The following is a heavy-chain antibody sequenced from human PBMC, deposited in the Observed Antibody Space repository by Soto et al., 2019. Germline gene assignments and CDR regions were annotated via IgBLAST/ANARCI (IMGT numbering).Heavy chain of an antibody. Sequence: GESLKISCKGSGYSFTSYWIGWVRQMPGKGLEWMGIIYPGDSDTRYSPSFQGQVTISADKSISTAYLQWSSLKASDTAMYYCARQDVDTAMDTGSTYYYFGMDVWGQGTTVTVSS. CDR1: GYSFTSYW. D-gene: IGHD5-18*01. CDR2: IYPGDSDT. CDR3: ARQDVDTAMDTGSTYYYFGMDV. J-gene: IGHJ6*02. V-gene: IGHV5-51*01.